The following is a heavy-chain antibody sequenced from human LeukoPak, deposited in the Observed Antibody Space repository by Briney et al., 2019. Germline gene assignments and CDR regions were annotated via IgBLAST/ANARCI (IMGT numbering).Heavy chain of an antibody. D-gene: IGHD3-16*01. CDR3: ACGKRFGQEYFQH. J-gene: IGHJ1*01. Sequence: PSETLSFTCAVSGYSISSGYYWGWTRQPPGKGLEWIVSIYHSGSTYYNPSLKSRVPISVDTSKNQFSLKLSSVTTADTAVYYCACGKRFGQEYFQHWGQGTLVTVSS. V-gene: IGHV4-38-2*01. CDR1: GYSISSGYY. CDR2: IYHSGST.